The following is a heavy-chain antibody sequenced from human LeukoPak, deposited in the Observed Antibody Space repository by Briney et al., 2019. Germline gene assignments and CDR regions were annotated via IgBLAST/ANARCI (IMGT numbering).Heavy chain of an antibody. CDR3: ASWSMYYDFWSGYFGAFDI. Sequence: GGSLRLSCAASGFTVSSNYMSWVRQAPGKGLEWVSVIYSGGSTYYADSVKGRFTISRDNSKNTLYLQMNSLRAEDTAVYYCASWSMYYDFWSGYFGAFDIGGQGTMVTVSS. CDR1: GFTVSSNY. CDR2: IYSGGST. D-gene: IGHD3-3*01. J-gene: IGHJ3*02. V-gene: IGHV3-53*01.